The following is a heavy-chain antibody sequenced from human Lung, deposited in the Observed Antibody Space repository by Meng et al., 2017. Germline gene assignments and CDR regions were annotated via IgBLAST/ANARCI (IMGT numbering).Heavy chain of an antibody. D-gene: IGHD1-26*01. J-gene: IGHJ4*02. CDR2: IKSNTDGGTA. CDR1: GFYFNKAW. Sequence: EMDLVGSGGDLFKPGGFLRLSCAASGFYFNKAWMSWVRQAPGKGLEWVGRIKSNTDGGTAEYAAPVTGRFTISRDDSKSTLYLQMSGLRIDDTGVYYCTWDDKAVSDYWGQGTLVTVSS. V-gene: IGHV3-15*01. CDR3: TWDDKAVSDY.